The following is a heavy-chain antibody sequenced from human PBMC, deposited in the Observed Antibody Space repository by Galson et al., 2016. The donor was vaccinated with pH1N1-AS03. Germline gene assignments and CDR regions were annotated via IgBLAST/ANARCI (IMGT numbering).Heavy chain of an antibody. CDR2: INEDGSTK. CDR3: ARDVGGPDDY. J-gene: IGHJ4*02. D-gene: IGHD4-23*01. V-gene: IGHV3-74*01. Sequence: SLRLSCAASGFNLSRYWMHRGRQAPGKGRVWVSHINEDGSTKRYADSVKGRFTISRDNSESTLYLQMNSLGDDDTAVYYCARDVGGPDDYWGQGTLVTVSS. CDR1: GFNLSRYW.